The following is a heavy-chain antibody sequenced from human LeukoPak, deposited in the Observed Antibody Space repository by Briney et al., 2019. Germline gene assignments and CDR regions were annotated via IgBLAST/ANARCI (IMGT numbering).Heavy chain of an antibody. CDR1: GYTFTSYY. V-gene: IGHV1-46*01. J-gene: IGHJ4*02. D-gene: IGHD6-13*01. CDR2: INPSGGST. CDR3: ARDPPAGTDNSNFDY. Sequence: ASVKVSCKASGYTFTSYYMHWVLQAPGQGLEWMGIINPSGGSTSYAQKFQGRVTMTRDTSTSTVYMELSSLRSEDTAVYYCARDPPAGTDNSNFDYWGQGTLVTVSP.